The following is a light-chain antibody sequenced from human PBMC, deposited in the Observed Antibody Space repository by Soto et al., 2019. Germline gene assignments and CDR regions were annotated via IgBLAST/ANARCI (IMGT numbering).Light chain of an antibody. Sequence: QSALTQPRSVSGSPGQSVTISCTGTSSDVGGYNYVSWYQQHPGKAPKVMIYDVSERPSGVPDRFSGSKSGNTASLTISGLQAEDEPDYYCCSYAGSPRYVFGTGTKLTLL. J-gene: IGLJ1*01. CDR2: DVS. CDR3: CSYAGSPRYV. CDR1: SSDVGGYNY. V-gene: IGLV2-11*01.